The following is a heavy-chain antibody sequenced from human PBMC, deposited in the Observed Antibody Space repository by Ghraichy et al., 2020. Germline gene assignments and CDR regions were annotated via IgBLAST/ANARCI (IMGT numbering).Heavy chain of an antibody. V-gene: IGHV3-69-1*01. D-gene: IGHD2-2*01. CDR1: GFTFTNYN. CDR3: ARDACTSCPLDH. J-gene: IGHJ4*02. CDR2: IISRDYF. Sequence: ETLSLTCVASGFTFTNYNMNWVRQAPGKGLEWVSSIISRDYFYYADSVKGRFTISRDTAKNSLYLQMNSLRVEDTAVYYCARDACTSCPLDHWGQGTLVTVSS.